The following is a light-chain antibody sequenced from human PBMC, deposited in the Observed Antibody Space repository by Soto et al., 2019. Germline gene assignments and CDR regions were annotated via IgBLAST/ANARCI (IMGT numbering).Light chain of an antibody. CDR1: QSISSV. Sequence: DIQMTKSPSTLSALVGVSVTFTCRASQSISSVLAWFQQEPGKAPKPLIYEAANLEDGVPSRFSVTVSGTEVSPTITNLQPEDFATYYCQQYNSYPLTGAGGTNLDIK. V-gene: IGKV1-5*01. J-gene: IGKJ4*02. CDR2: EAA. CDR3: QQYNSYPLT.